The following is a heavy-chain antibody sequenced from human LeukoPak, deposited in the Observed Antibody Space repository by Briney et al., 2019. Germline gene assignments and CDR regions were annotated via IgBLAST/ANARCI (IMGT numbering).Heavy chain of an antibody. CDR1: GYTFTSYS. V-gene: IGHV1-3*01. CDR3: ARDDDYGDHKFDY. D-gene: IGHD4-17*01. Sequence: ASVKVSCKASGYTFTSYSMHWVRQAPGQRLEWMGWINAGNGNTKYSQKFQGRVTITRDTSASTAYMELSSLRSEDTAVYYCARDDDYGDHKFDYWGQGTLVTVSS. CDR2: INAGNGNT. J-gene: IGHJ4*02.